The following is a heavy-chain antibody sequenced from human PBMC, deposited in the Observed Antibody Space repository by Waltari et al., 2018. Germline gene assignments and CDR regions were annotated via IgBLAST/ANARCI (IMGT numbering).Heavy chain of an antibody. CDR1: GFTFSAYA. CDR2: ISSSSSAI. D-gene: IGHD4-17*01. V-gene: IGHV3-48*01. J-gene: IGHJ4*02. Sequence: VLLMQSGGTLVQPGGSLRLSCIASGFTFSAYALIWVLQAPGKGLEWVSYISSSSSAIDYADSVKGRFTISRDNANNSLYLQMNSLRAEDTAIYYCARVPTVVLSLAVYFDYWGQGSLVTVSS. CDR3: ARVPTVVLSLAVYFDY.